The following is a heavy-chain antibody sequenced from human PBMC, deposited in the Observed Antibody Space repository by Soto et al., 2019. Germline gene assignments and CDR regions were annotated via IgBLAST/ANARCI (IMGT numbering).Heavy chain of an antibody. V-gene: IGHV3-30*18. CDR3: AKDHDTAMVYYYYYGMDV. CDR2: ISYDGSNK. J-gene: IGHJ6*02. D-gene: IGHD5-18*01. Sequence: LRLSCAASGFTFSSYGMHWVRQAPGKGLEWVAVISYDGSNKYYADSVKGRFTISRDNSKNTLYLQMNSLRAEDTAVYYCAKDHDTAMVYYYYYGMDVWGQGTTVTVSS. CDR1: GFTFSSYG.